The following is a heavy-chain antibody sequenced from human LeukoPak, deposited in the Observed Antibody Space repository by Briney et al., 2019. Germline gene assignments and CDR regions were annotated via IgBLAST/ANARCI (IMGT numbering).Heavy chain of an antibody. CDR1: GFTFNTYA. CDR3: ARDQVVAWRAFDI. D-gene: IGHD2-15*01. V-gene: IGHV3-30*14. Sequence: GGPLRLSCAASGFTFNTYAMHWVRQAPGKGLEWVAIISYDGNNKYYADSVKGRFTISRDNSKNTLYVQMNSLRVEDTAVYYCARDQVVAWRAFDIWGQGTMVTVSS. J-gene: IGHJ3*02. CDR2: ISYDGNNK.